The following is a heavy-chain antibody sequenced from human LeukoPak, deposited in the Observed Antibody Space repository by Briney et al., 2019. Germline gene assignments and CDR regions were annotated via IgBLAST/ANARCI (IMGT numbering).Heavy chain of an antibody. J-gene: IGHJ4*02. D-gene: IGHD6-13*01. V-gene: IGHV4-59*01. CDR1: GGSISSYY. CDR3: ARGIAAAGTDY. Sequence: KTSETLSLTCTVSGGSISSYYWSWIRQPPGKGLEWIGYIYYSGSTNYNPSLKSRVTISVDTSKNQFSLKLSSVTAADTAVYCCARGIAAAGTDYWGQGTLVTVSS. CDR2: IYYSGST.